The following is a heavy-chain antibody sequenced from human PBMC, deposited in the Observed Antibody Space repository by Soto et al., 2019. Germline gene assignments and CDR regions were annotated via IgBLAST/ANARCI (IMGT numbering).Heavy chain of an antibody. J-gene: IGHJ6*02. CDR1: GYTFTSYD. Sequence: ASVKVSCKASGYTFTSYDINWVRQATGQGLEWMGWMNPNSGNTGYAQKFQGRVTMTRNTSISTAYMELSSLRSEDTAVYYCARGGPYGDSYYYYGMDVWGQGATVTVSS. V-gene: IGHV1-8*01. D-gene: IGHD4-17*01. CDR3: ARGGPYGDSYYYYGMDV. CDR2: MNPNSGNT.